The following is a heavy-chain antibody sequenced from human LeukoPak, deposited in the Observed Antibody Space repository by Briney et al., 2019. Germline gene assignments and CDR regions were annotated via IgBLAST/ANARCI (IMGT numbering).Heavy chain of an antibody. CDR3: AKVVSPRTYCSSTSCYGPGDY. Sequence: GGSLRLSCEASGFTFDDYAMHWVRQAPGKGLEWVSGISWNSGSKDYADSVKGRFTISRDNSKNTLYLQMNSLRAEDTAVYYCAKVVSPRTYCSSTSCYGPGDYWGQGTLVTVSS. CDR1: GFTFDDYA. V-gene: IGHV3-9*01. CDR2: ISWNSGSK. D-gene: IGHD2-2*01. J-gene: IGHJ4*02.